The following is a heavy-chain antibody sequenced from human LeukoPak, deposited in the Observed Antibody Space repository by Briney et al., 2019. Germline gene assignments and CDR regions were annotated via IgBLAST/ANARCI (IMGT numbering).Heavy chain of an antibody. J-gene: IGHJ6*03. D-gene: IGHD6-13*01. V-gene: IGHV1-18*01. CDR3: ARVRSSWAYYYYYYMDV. CDR1: GYAFTSYG. Sequence: ASVKVSCKASGYAFTSYGISWVRQAPGQGLEWMGWISAHNGNTNYAQKLQGRVTMITDTSTSTAYMELRSLRSDDTAVYYCARVRSSWAYYYYYYMDVWGKGTTVTVSS. CDR2: ISAHNGNT.